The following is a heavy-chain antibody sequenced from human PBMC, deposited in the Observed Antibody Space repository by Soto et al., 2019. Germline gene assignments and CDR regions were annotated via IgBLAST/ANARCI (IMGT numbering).Heavy chain of an antibody. D-gene: IGHD2-21*02. CDR2: IYYSGST. V-gene: IGHV4-39*01. CDR3: ARQRTSVVTQAYFDD. J-gene: IGHJ4*02. CDR1: GGSINSRSYY. Sequence: SETLSLTCTVSGGSINSRSYYWGWIRQSPGKGLEWIGSIYYSGSTYYNPSLKSRVAMSVDTSKNQFSLKLRSVSAADTAVYYCARQRTSVVTQAYFDDWGQGSLVTVPS.